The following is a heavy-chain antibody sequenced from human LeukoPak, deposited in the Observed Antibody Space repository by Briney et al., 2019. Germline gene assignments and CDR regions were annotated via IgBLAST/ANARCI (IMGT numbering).Heavy chain of an antibody. CDR3: ATHMPEMATKTFDY. D-gene: IGHD5-24*01. CDR2: IYYSGST. CDR1: GGSISSYY. Sequence: SETLSLTCTVSGGSISSYYWSWIRQPPGKGLEWIGFIYYSGSTSYTPSLKSRVTISTDTSKNKLSLKLSSVSAAHTAVYYCATHMPEMATKTFDYWGQGKLVTVS. J-gene: IGHJ4*02. V-gene: IGHV4-59*08.